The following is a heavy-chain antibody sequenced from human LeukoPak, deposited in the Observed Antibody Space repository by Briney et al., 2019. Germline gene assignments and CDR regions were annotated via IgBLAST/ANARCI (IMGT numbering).Heavy chain of an antibody. CDR1: GFTFSSYA. J-gene: IGHJ4*02. D-gene: IGHD5-18*01. Sequence: GGSLRLSCAASGFTFSSYAMHWVRQAPGKGLEWVAVISYDGSNKYYADSVKGRFTISRDNSKNTLYLQMNSLRAEDTAVYYCARGGSRYSYGYRFDYWGQGTLVTVSS. V-gene: IGHV3-30-3*01. CDR3: ARGGSRYSYGYRFDY. CDR2: ISYDGSNK.